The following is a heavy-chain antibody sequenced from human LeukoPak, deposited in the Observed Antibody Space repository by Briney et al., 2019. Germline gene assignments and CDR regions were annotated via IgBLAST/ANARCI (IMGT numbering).Heavy chain of an antibody. D-gene: IGHD3-10*01. CDR3: ASVRANTAYYYYYGMDV. V-gene: IGHV4-34*01. CDR2: INQSGST. CDR1: GGSFSGYY. J-gene: IGHJ6*02. Sequence: PSETLSLTCAAYGGSFSGYYWSWIRQPPGKGLEWMGEINQSGSTNYNPSLKSRGTISVDTSKNQFSLKLSSVTAADTAVYYCASVRANTAYYYYYGMDVWGQGTTVTVSS.